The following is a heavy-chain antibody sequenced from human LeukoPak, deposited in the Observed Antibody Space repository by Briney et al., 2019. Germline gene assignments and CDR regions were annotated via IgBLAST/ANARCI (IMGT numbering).Heavy chain of an antibody. CDR1: GFTVSVNY. V-gene: IGHV3-66*01. CDR3: ARKTDSGGQGDY. Sequence: GGSLRLSCAALGFTVSVNYMSWVRQAPGKGLECVSVIYSGGNTYYADSVKGRFTISRDNSKNTLYLQMNSLRAEDTAVYYRARKTDSGGQGDYWGPGTLVTVSS. J-gene: IGHJ4*02. D-gene: IGHD3-22*01. CDR2: IYSGGNT.